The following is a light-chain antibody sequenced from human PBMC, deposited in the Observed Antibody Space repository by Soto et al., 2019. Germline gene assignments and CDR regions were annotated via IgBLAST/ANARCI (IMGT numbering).Light chain of an antibody. CDR2: RNN. CDR3: AAWDDSLSVHVV. Sequence: QSVLTQPPSASGTPGQSVTISCSGSSSNIGSNYVYWYQQLPGTAPKLLIYRNNQRPSGVPDRFSGSKSGTSASLAISGLRSEDDADYYCAAWDDSLSVHVVFGGGTKLTVL. CDR1: SSNIGSNY. V-gene: IGLV1-47*01. J-gene: IGLJ2*01.